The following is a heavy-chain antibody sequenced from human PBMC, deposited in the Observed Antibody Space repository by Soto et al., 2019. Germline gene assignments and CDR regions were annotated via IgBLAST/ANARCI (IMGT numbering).Heavy chain of an antibody. J-gene: IGHJ4*02. CDR3: ASSHAGAHITAAVH. D-gene: IGHD6-13*01. CDR2: IYHSGST. V-gene: IGHV4-30-2*01. CDR1: GGSISSGGYS. Sequence: QLQLQESGSGLVKPSQTLSLTCAVSGGSISSGGYSWSWIRQPPGKGLEWIGYIYHSGSTYYNPSLMSRVPISEDRSKNQFSLKLSSVTAADTAVYYCASSHAGAHITAAVHWGQGTLVTVSS.